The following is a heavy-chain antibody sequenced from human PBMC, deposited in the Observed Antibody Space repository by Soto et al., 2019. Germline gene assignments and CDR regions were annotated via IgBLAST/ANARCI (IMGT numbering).Heavy chain of an antibody. CDR3: ARVSVAVAGPDECGDD. CDR1: GGSISSGGYY. V-gene: IGHV4-31*03. D-gene: IGHD6-19*01. J-gene: IGHJ4*02. Sequence: SETLSLTCTVSGGSISSGGYYWSWIRQHPGKGLEWIGYIYYSGSTYYNPSLKSRVTISVDTSKNQFSLKLTSVTAADTAVYYCARVSVAVAGPDECGDDWGQGTLVTVSS. CDR2: IYYSGST.